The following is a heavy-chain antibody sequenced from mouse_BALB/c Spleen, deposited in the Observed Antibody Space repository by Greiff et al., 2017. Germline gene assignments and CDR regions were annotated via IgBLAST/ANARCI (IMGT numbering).Heavy chain of an antibody. V-gene: IGHV1-5*01. CDR3: TRLGAYYRYDGGFDV. D-gene: IGHD2-14*01. J-gene: IGHJ1*01. Sequence: EVQLQQSGTVLARPGASVKMSCKASGYTFTSYWMHWVKQRPGQGLEWIGAIYPGNSDTSYNQKFKGKAKLTAVTSTSTAYMELSSLTNEDSAVYYCTRLGAYYRYDGGFDVWGAGTTVTVSS. CDR1: GYTFTSYW. CDR2: IYPGNSDT.